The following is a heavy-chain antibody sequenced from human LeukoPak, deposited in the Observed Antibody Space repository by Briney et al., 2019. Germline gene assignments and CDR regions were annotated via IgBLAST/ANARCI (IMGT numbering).Heavy chain of an antibody. J-gene: IGHJ4*02. CDR1: GGSMSNYY. D-gene: IGHD6-19*01. CDR2: IFYSGST. Sequence: PSETLSLTCSVSGGSMSNYYWSWIRQPPGKGPEWIGNIFYSGSTNYNPSLKSRVTILVDTSKKQFSLKLRSMTAADTAVYFCARDLGYASGWYYFDHWGQGTLVTVSS. CDR3: ARDLGYASGWYYFDH. V-gene: IGHV4-59*01.